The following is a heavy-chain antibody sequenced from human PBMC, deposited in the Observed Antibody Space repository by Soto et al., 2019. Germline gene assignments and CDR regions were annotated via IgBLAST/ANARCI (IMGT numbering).Heavy chain of an antibody. Sequence: QITLNESGPTVVRPTETLTLTCRFSGFSLTTSGVGVGWIRQSPGKAPEWLALIYWDDDKRYSASLKSRLTITKDTSKNQVVLTVSDLDPTDTATYYCAHRVLRTVFGLVTTTAIYFDFWGQGTPDAVSS. D-gene: IGHD3-3*01. V-gene: IGHV2-5*02. J-gene: IGHJ4*02. CDR1: GFSLTTSGVG. CDR2: IYWDDDK. CDR3: AHRVLRTVFGLVTTTAIYFDF.